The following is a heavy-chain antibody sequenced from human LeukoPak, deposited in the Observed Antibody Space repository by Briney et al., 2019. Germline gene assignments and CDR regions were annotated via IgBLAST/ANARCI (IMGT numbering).Heavy chain of an antibody. J-gene: IGHJ4*02. CDR1: GFTVSDYY. V-gene: IGHV3-11*06. Sequence: PGGSLRLSCAASGFTVSDYYMSWIRQAPGKGLEWVSYISSSSSYTNYADSVKGRFTISRDNAKNSLYLQMNSLRAEDTAVYYCARAVVVTALKYFDYWGQGTLVTVYS. CDR2: ISSSSSYT. CDR3: ARAVVVTALKYFDY. D-gene: IGHD2-21*02.